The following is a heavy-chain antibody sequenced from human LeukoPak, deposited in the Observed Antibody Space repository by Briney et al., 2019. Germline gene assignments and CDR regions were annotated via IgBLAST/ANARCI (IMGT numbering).Heavy chain of an antibody. CDR1: GGSIGSSSYY. D-gene: IGHD5-18*01. Sequence: NPSETLSLTCTVSGGSIGSSSYYWGWIRQPPGKGLEWIGSIYYSGSTYYNPSLKSRVTISVDTSKNQFSLKLSSVTAADTAVYYCARDDTAMVNYYYYYYMDVWGKGTTVTVSS. CDR3: ARDDTAMVNYYYYYYMDV. V-gene: IGHV4-39*07. J-gene: IGHJ6*03. CDR2: IYYSGST.